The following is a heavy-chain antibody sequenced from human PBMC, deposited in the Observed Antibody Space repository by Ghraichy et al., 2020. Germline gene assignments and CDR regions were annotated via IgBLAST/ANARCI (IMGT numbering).Heavy chain of an antibody. CDR3: ARGSSVVRFYYYAGMDV. V-gene: IGHV3-48*02. CDR2: ITSSSRFV. J-gene: IGHJ6*02. CDR1: GFTFSSYS. Sequence: LSLTCVGSGFTFSSYSMNWVRQSPGKGLEWVSYITSSSRFVSYADSVKGRFTISRNNPQNSLYLEMSSLRDEDTAVYYCARGSSVVRFYYYAGMDVWGQGTTVTVSS. D-gene: IGHD4-23*01.